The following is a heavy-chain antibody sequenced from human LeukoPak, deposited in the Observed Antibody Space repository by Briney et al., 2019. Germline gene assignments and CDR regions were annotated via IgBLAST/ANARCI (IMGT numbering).Heavy chain of an antibody. V-gene: IGHV3-30*03. Sequence: PGGSLRLSCAASGFTFSSFGMHWVRQAPGKGLEWVAVMSYDGSNKYYADSVKGRFTISRDNSKNTLYLQMNSLRAEDTAVYYCAREAARGFDYWGQGTLVTVSS. CDR2: MSYDGSNK. J-gene: IGHJ4*02. CDR1: GFTFSSFG. D-gene: IGHD6-6*01. CDR3: AREAARGFDY.